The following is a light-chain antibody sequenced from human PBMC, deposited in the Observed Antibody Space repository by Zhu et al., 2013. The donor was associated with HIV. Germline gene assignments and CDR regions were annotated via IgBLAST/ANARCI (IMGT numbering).Light chain of an antibody. V-gene: IGKV3-11*01. CDR2: DAS. J-gene: IGKJ3*01. CDR3: QHRGNV. CDR1: ENVGNY. Sequence: EIVLTQSPATLSLSPGGRATLSCRVSENVGNYLAWYQHKPGQAPRLLIYDASNRATGIPDRFSGSGSGTDFTLTINGLESEDFAIYYCQHRGNVFGPGTTVDIK.